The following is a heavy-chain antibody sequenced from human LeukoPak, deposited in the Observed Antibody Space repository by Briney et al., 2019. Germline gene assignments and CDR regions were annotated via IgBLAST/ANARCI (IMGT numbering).Heavy chain of an antibody. J-gene: IGHJ4*02. V-gene: IGHV3-21*04. Sequence: PGGSLRLSYAASAFSLNAYNMNWVRQAPGKGLEWVSSISYTGTYIYYADSVKGRFTISRDNAQNSLYLQMNSLRAEDTAIYYCVRDRGTYRPIDYWGQGTLVTVSS. CDR1: AFSLNAYN. CDR2: ISYTGTYI. D-gene: IGHD1-26*01. CDR3: VRDRGTYRPIDY.